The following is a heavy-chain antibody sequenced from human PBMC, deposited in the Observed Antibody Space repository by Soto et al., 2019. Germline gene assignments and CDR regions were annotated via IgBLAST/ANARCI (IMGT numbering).Heavy chain of an antibody. CDR3: ARRDSPPPFRY. CDR2: IYYSGST. J-gene: IGHJ4*02. Sequence: QLQLQESGPGLVKPSETLSLTCTVSGGSISSSSYYWGWIRQPPGKGLEWIGSIYYSGSTYYNPSPQSRVTLSGKQSKNPFPPELSSVAAGGPGGYYCARRDSPPPFRYLGPGTPVTRSS. D-gene: IGHD3-22*01. CDR1: GGSISSSSYY. V-gene: IGHV4-39*01.